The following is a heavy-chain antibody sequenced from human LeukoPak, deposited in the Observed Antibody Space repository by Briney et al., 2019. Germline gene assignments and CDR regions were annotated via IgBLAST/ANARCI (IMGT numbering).Heavy chain of an antibody. J-gene: IGHJ6*03. CDR2: IRYDGSNK. D-gene: IGHD3-10*01. Sequence: GGSLRLSCAASGFTFSNYGMHWVRQAPGKGLEWVAFIRYDGSNKNYADSVKGRFTISRDNSKNTLYLQMNSLRAEDTAVYYCAREKIWFGEPSYYMDVWGKGTTVTVSS. CDR1: GFTFSNYG. CDR3: AREKIWFGEPSYYMDV. V-gene: IGHV3-30*02.